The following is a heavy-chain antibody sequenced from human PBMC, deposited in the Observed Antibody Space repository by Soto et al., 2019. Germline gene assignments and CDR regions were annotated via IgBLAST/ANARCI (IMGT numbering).Heavy chain of an antibody. CDR2: IFYTGST. J-gene: IGHJ5*02. CDR3: AHFSYLEWFDP. V-gene: IGHV4-59*01. D-gene: IGHD3-16*02. CDR1: GGSISRYF. Sequence: PSETLSLTCTVSGGSISRYFWSWIRQSPGKGLEWIGYIFYTGSTTYNPSLKSRVTISIDTSKNQFSLKLSSLTAADTAVYYCAHFSYLEWFDPWGQGTLVTVSS.